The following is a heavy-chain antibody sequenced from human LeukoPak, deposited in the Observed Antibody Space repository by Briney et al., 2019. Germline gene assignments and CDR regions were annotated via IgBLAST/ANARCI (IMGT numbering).Heavy chain of an antibody. D-gene: IGHD3-22*01. CDR3: ARDYLSGYYYDSSGYSR. J-gene: IGHJ4*02. CDR2: ISSSGSTI. Sequence: GGSLRPSCAASGFTFSDYYMSWIRQAPGKGLEWVSYISSSGSTIYYADSVKGRFTISRDNAKNSLYLQMNSLRAEDTAVYYCARDYLSGYYYDSSGYSRWGQGTLVTVSS. CDR1: GFTFSDYY. V-gene: IGHV3-11*01.